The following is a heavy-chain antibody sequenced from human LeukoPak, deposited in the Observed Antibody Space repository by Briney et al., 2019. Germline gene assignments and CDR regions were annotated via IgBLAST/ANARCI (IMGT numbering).Heavy chain of an antibody. CDR3: HVLGYCSSTSCYVPRHFDY. CDR1: GFTFSSYA. V-gene: IGHV3-64D*06. J-gene: IGHJ4*02. Sequence: GGSLRLSCSAPGFTFSSYAMHWVRQAPGKGLEYVSAISSNGGSTYYADSVKGRFTISRDNSKNTLYLQMSSLRAEDTAVYYCHVLGYCSSTSCYVPRHFDYWGQGTLVTVSS. CDR2: ISSNGGST. D-gene: IGHD2-2*01.